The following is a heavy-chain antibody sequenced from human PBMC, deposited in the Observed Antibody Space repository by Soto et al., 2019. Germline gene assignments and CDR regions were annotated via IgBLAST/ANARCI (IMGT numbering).Heavy chain of an antibody. CDR3: ATGTFTDFNY. V-gene: IGHV1-2*02. CDR1: GYTFGGYY. CDR2: INPNSGGT. J-gene: IGHJ4*02. Sequence: GASVKVSCKASGYTFGGYYMHWVRQAPGQGLEWMGWINPNSGGTNYAQKFQGRVTMTRDTSISAAYMELSRLRSDDTAVYYCATGTFTDFNYWGQGALVTVSS. D-gene: IGHD1-26*01.